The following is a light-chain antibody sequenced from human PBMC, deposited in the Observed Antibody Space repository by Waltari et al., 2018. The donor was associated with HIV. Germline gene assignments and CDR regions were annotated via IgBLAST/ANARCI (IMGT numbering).Light chain of an antibody. CDR2: ATS. CDR3: QQVNGYPLT. CDR1: QNIYSY. V-gene: IGKV1-9*01. J-gene: IGKJ4*01. Sequence: DIQLTQSPSFLSASVGDRVTITCRASQNIYSYLAWYQQKPGRAPQVLIYATSTLQSGVPSRFSGSGSGTEFALTITNLQPDDFATYYCQQVNGYPLTFGGGTTVE.